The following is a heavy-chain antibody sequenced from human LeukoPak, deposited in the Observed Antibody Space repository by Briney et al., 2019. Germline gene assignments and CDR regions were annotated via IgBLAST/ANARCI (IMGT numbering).Heavy chain of an antibody. CDR3: ARDIVPAAVDHFDY. D-gene: IGHD2-2*01. J-gene: IGHJ4*02. CDR2: ISYDGSNK. CDR1: GFTFSSYA. V-gene: IGHV3-30-3*01. Sequence: GRSLRLSCAASGFTFSSYAMHWVRQAPGEGLEWVAVISYDGSNKYYADTVKGRFTISRDNSKNTLYLQMNSLRAEDTAVYYCARDIVPAAVDHFDYWGQGTLVTVSS.